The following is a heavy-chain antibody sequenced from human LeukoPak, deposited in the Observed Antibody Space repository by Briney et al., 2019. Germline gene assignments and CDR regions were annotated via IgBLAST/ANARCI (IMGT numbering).Heavy chain of an antibody. J-gene: IGHJ5*02. Sequence: GGAPRLSCAAPGVAFSSYSMHRVRQALGEGRGSVSDISYEGSKKYYADSVKGGVTISRDNNNNTLYLQKNSPRTEDTAVYYCARDLPDSSETNLIDPWGQGTLVTVSS. V-gene: IGHV3-30-3*01. D-gene: IGHD6-25*01. CDR3: ARDLPDSSETNLIDP. CDR2: ISYEGSKK. CDR1: GVAFSSYS.